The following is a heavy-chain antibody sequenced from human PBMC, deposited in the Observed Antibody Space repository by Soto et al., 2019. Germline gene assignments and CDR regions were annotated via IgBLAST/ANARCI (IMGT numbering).Heavy chain of an antibody. J-gene: IGHJ3*01. Sequence: SGPTLVNPTQTLTLTCTFSGFSLTTIGVGGGWIRQPPGKALEWLALIYWNDDERYSPSLRSRLTITKDTSKNQVVLTMTNMEAVDTATYYCAPSRWSSGDAFDFWGQGTRVNVS. CDR1: GFSLTTIGVG. CDR3: APSRWSSGDAFDF. CDR2: IYWNDDE. D-gene: IGHD6-13*01. V-gene: IGHV2-5*01.